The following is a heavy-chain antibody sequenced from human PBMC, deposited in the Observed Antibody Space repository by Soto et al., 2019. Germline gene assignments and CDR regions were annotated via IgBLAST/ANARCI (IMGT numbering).Heavy chain of an antibody. CDR1: AFTFKNHW. J-gene: IGHJ4*02. CDR2: INGDGSFT. Sequence: GGSLRLSCAASAFTFKNHWMHWVRQVPGKGPVWVSRINGDGSFTSYADAVKGRFTISRDNAKNTLSLQMNSLRAEDTAVYYCARELYDDNDSSGFDHWGQGTLVTASS. V-gene: IGHV3-74*01. CDR3: ARELYDDNDSSGFDH. D-gene: IGHD3-22*01.